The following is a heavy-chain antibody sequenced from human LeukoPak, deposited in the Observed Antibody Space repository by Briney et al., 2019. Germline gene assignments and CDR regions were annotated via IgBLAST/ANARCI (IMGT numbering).Heavy chain of an antibody. CDR1: GGSISSSSYY. D-gene: IGHD2-21*01. Sequence: SETLSLTCTVSGGSISSSSYYWSWLRQPPGKGLEWIGEINHSGSTNYNPSLKSRVTISVDTSKNQFSLKLSSVTAADTAVYYCARHLIVGVWPRRGAFDIWGQGTMVTVSS. J-gene: IGHJ3*02. CDR2: INHSGST. CDR3: ARHLIVGVWPRRGAFDI. V-gene: IGHV4-39*01.